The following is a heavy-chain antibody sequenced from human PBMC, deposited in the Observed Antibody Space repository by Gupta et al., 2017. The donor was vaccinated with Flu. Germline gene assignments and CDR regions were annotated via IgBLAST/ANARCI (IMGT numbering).Heavy chain of an antibody. Sequence: STGGRFTISRDNAKNSLYLQMNSLRAEDTAVYYCAGEVLAGPTAYDYWGQGTLVTVSS. D-gene: IGHD4-17*01. J-gene: IGHJ4*02. CDR3: AGEVLAGPTAYDY. V-gene: IGHV3-11*06.